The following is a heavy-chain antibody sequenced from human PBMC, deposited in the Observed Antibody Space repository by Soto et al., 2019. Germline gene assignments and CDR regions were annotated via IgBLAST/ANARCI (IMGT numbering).Heavy chain of an antibody. CDR1: GFTFSSYA. V-gene: IGHV3-23*01. Sequence: GGSLRLSCAASGFTFSSYAMSWVRQAPGKGLEWVSAISGSGGSTNYADSVKGRFTISRDNSKNTLYLQMNSLRAEDTAVYYCANTPRPTGGDYYYYYMDVWGKGTTVTVSS. J-gene: IGHJ6*03. CDR2: ISGSGGST. CDR3: ANTPRPTGGDYYYYYMDV.